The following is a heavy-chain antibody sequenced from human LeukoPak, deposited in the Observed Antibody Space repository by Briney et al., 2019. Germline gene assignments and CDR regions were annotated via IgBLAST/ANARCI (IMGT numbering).Heavy chain of an antibody. J-gene: IGHJ4*02. CDR2: IRSKANSYAT. Sequence: PGGSLRLSCAASGFTFSGSAMHWVRQASGKGLERVGRIRSKANSYATAYAASVKGRFTISRDDSKNTAYLQMNSLKTEDTAVYYCTRHFFDSSGWYLGYWGQGTLVTVSS. V-gene: IGHV3-73*01. D-gene: IGHD6-19*01. CDR3: TRHFFDSSGWYLGY. CDR1: GFTFSGSA.